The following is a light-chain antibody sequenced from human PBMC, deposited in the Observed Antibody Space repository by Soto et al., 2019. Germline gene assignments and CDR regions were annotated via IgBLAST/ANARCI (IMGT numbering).Light chain of an antibody. CDR3: QQYNSYPWT. CDR2: AAS. CDR1: QSISSY. Sequence: DIQMTQSPSSLCASVGDRVTITCRASQSISSYLNWYQQKPGKAPKLLIYAASSLQSGVPSRFSGSGSGTEFTLTISSLQPDDFATYYCQQYNSYPWTFGQGTKVDIK. J-gene: IGKJ1*01. V-gene: IGKV1-39*01.